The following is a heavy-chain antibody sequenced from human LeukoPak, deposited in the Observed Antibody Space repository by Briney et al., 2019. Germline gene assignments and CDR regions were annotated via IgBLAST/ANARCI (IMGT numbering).Heavy chain of an antibody. J-gene: IGHJ4*02. CDR2: IDDGGSP. CDR3: ARSHEAVYYFYC. CDR1: GGAISSHS. V-gene: IGHV4-59*08. Sequence: SQTLSLTCTLSGGAISSHSWSWIPHPPRKGLEWLGYIDDGGSPNYNPSLKSRVTISVDTSKDQFSLKLSSVTAADTAFYYCARSHEAVYYFYCSGQGTLVTVSP. D-gene: IGHD2-15*01.